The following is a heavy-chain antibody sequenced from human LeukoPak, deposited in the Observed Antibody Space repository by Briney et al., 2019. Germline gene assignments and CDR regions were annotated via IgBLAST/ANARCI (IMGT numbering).Heavy chain of an antibody. CDR1: GFTFDDYA. CDR2: ISWNSGIL. V-gene: IGHV3-9*01. J-gene: IGHJ4*02. D-gene: IGHD3-10*01. Sequence: GRSLRLSCAASGFTFDDYAMHWVRQAPGKGLERVAGISWNSGILGYADSVKGRFTISRDNAKNSLFLQMNSLRTEDTALYYCAKDMRHYYSSGSRFDSWGQGTLVTVSS. CDR3: AKDMRHYYSSGSRFDS.